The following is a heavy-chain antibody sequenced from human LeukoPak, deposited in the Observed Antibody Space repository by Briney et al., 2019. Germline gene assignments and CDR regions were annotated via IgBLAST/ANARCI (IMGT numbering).Heavy chain of an antibody. J-gene: IGHJ2*01. V-gene: IGHV4-39*07. CDR2: IYYSGST. CDR3: ARPNSSGWYFDL. Sequence: SETLSLTCTVSGGSISSSSYYWGWIRQPPGEGLEWIGSIYYSGSTYYNPSLKSRVTISVDTSKNQFSLKLSSVTAADTAVYYCARPNSSGWYFDLWGRGTLVTVSS. CDR1: GGSISSSSYY. D-gene: IGHD6-19*01.